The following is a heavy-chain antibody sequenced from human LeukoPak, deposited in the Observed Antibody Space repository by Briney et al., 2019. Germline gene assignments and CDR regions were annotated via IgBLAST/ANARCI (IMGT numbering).Heavy chain of an antibody. Sequence: GESLKISCKGSGYRFSSYWIGWVRRMPGKGLEWMGIIYAGDSDTRYSPSFQGQVTISADKSISTAYLQWSSLKASDTAMYYCARGEMRYCSGGSCYDYWGQGTLVTVSS. CDR1: GYRFSSYW. CDR2: IYAGDSDT. CDR3: ARGEMRYCSGGSCYDY. D-gene: IGHD2-15*01. V-gene: IGHV5-51*01. J-gene: IGHJ4*02.